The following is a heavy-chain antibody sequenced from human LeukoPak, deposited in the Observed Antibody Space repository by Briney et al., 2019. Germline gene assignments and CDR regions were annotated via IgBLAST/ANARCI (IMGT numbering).Heavy chain of an antibody. V-gene: IGHV4-38-2*02. Sequence: SETLSLTCTVSGSSINTPYYWAWIRQPPGEGLEWIGNIFHGVTTFYNPSLMNRVVISVDTSKNQFSLKLTSVTAADTAVYYCARDATIAAPLMSWGQGTLVIVSS. CDR2: IFHGVTT. J-gene: IGHJ4*02. CDR3: ARDATIAAPLMS. D-gene: IGHD6-13*01. CDR1: GSSINTPYY.